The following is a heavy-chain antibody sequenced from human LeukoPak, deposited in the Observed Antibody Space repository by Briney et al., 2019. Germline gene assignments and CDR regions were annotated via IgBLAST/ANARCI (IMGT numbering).Heavy chain of an antibody. V-gene: IGHV3-7*01. CDR1: GFTFSSYS. Sequence: GGSLSLSCVVSGFTFSSYSMIWVRQAPGKGLQWVANMKKDGSETKYVESVKGRFTISRDKAKNSLYLQINSLRAEDTAVYYCGRHRSGSGTYFIDYWTRGAVASVSS. J-gene: IGHJ4*02. CDR2: MKKDGSET. D-gene: IGHD3-10*01. CDR3: GRHRSGSGTYFIDY.